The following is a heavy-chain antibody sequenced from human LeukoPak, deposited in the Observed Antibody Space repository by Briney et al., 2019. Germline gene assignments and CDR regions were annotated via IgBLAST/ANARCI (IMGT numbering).Heavy chain of an antibody. D-gene: IGHD3-22*01. J-gene: IGHJ4*02. CDR1: GFTFGDYV. CDR2: IRSKAYGGTT. V-gene: IGHV3-49*03. Sequence: GGSLRLSCTASGFTFGDYVMSWFRQAPGKGLEWVGFIRSKAYGGTTEYAASVKGRFTISRDDSKSIAYLQMNSLKTEDTAVYYCTRGGSLGHYYDSSGYYYVYYWGQGTLVTVSS. CDR3: TRGGSLGHYYDSSGYYYVYY.